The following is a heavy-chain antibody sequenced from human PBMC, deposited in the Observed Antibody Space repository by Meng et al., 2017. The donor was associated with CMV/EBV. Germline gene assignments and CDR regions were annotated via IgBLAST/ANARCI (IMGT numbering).Heavy chain of an antibody. CDR2: IIPIFGTA. J-gene: IGHJ6*02. CDR3: ARTYYDFWSGYYTAYYYGMDV. D-gene: IGHD3-3*01. CDR1: CGTFCSYA. V-gene: IGHV1-69*05. Sequence: SVQITCKASCGTFCSYAIIWVGQATGQGREWLGGIIPIFGTANYAQKFQGRVTITTDESPSTAYMQLSSLRSEDTAVYYCARTYYDFWSGYYTAYYYGMDVWGQGTTVTVSS.